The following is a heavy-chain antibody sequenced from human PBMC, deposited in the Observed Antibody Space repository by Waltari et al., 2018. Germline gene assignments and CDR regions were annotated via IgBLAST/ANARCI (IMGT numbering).Heavy chain of an antibody. D-gene: IGHD6-6*01. Sequence: QVQLVQSGAEVKKPGASVKVSCKASGYTFTSYDINWVRQATGQGIEWMGWRNTNSGNTGYAEEFQGRVTMTRNTAISTAYMELSSLRSEDTAVYYCARAWQLAYYYYYGMDVWGQGTTVTVSS. CDR2: RNTNSGNT. J-gene: IGHJ6*02. V-gene: IGHV1-8*01. CDR3: ARAWQLAYYYYYGMDV. CDR1: GYTFTSYD.